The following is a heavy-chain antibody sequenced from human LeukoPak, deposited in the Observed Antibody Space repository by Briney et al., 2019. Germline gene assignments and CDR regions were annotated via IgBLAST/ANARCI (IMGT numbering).Heavy chain of an antibody. D-gene: IGHD3-10*01. CDR1: GGSFSGYY. CDR3: ARAGYYGSGSFTDP. V-gene: IGHV4-34*01. Sequence: PSETLSLTCAVYGGSFSGYYWSWIRQPPGKGLEWIGEINHSGSTNYNPSLKSRVTISVDTSKNQFSLKLSSVTAADTAVYYCARAGYYGSGSFTDPWGQGTLVTVSS. CDR2: INHSGST. J-gene: IGHJ5*02.